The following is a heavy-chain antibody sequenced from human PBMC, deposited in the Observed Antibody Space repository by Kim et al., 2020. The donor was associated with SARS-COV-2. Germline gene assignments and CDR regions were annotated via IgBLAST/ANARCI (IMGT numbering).Heavy chain of an antibody. J-gene: IGHJ6*02. CDR3: ARDSGWYVMDV. Sequence: SETLSLTCTVSGGSVSSGNFFWSWIRQPPGKGLEYIGYISYSGSTSYYPSLKSRVTMSLDTSKNQFSLRLNSVTAADTAVYYCARDSGWYVMDVWGQGTTFTVSS. CDR1: GGSVSSGNFF. V-gene: IGHV4-61*01. D-gene: IGHD6-19*01. CDR2: ISYSGST.